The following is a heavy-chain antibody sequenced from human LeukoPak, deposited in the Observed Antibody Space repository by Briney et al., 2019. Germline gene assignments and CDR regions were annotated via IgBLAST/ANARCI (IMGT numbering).Heavy chain of an antibody. D-gene: IGHD3-10*01. Sequence: GGSLRLSCAASGFTFSSYWMSWARQASGKGLEWEANIKQDGSEKYYEDSEKGRFTISRDNAKNSLYLQMNSLRAEDTAVYYCARDLRRATMVRGVIIPHYYYYGMDVWGQGTTVTVSS. J-gene: IGHJ6*02. CDR3: ARDLRRATMVRGVIIPHYYYYGMDV. CDR1: GFTFSSYW. V-gene: IGHV3-7*01. CDR2: IKQDGSEK.